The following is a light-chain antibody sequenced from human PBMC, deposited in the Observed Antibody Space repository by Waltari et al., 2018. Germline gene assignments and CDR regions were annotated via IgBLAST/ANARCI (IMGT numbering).Light chain of an antibody. CDR2: NDS. CDR1: NIGSKG. V-gene: IGLV3-21*02. CDR3: CSYAGGSYV. Sequence: SYVLTQPPSVSVAPGQTARIACGGENIGSKGVHWYQQKPGRAPVVVVYNDSDRPSGIPERFSGSTSEDTATLTIARVEAGDEAEYYCCSYAGGSYVFGTGTKVTVL. J-gene: IGLJ1*01.